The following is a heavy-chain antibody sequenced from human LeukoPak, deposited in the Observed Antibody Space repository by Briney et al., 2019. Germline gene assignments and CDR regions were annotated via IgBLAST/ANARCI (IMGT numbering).Heavy chain of an antibody. CDR2: ISGSGGST. Sequence: GGSLRLSCAASGFTFSSYAMSWVRQAQGKGLEWVSAISGSGGSTYYADSVKGRFTISRDNSKNTLYLQINRLRAEYTAVYYCAKGPTTVTAYYWGQGTLFTVSS. CDR3: AKGPTTVTAYY. V-gene: IGHV3-23*01. CDR1: GFTFSSYA. D-gene: IGHD4-17*01. J-gene: IGHJ4*02.